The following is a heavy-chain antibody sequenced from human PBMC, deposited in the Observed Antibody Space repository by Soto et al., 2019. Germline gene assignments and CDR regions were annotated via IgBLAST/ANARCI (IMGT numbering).Heavy chain of an antibody. CDR2: ISYDGTNK. J-gene: IGHJ4*02. CDR3: ARDPKTSGGQHWAFNYFDS. D-gene: IGHD7-27*01. V-gene: IGHV3-30-3*01. Sequence: GGSPETLLFSLWIQLQYFSYALVRQAPGKGPEWVALISYDGTNKFYADSVNGRFTISRDNSKSTLYLQVDSLRPEDAAVYYCARDPKTSGGQHWAFNYFDSWGQGTLVTVSS. CDR1: IQLQYFS.